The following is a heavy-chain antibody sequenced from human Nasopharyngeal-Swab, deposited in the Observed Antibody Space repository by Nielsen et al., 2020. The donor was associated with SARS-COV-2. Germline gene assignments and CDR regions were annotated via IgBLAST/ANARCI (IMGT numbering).Heavy chain of an antibody. CDR2: IDFDGSNT. J-gene: IGHJ4*02. Sequence: GGSLRLSCTPSEFTLRNHWMHWVRLTPGKGLVWVSGIDFDGSNTFYADSVKGRSTISRDNGENTLSLQMNSLRDEDTGVYYCAKDGPYYHDSSGYYRGVASFDYWGQGTLVTVSS. CDR1: EFTLRNHW. D-gene: IGHD3-22*01. CDR3: AKDGPYYHDSSGYYRGVASFDY. V-gene: IGHV3-74*01.